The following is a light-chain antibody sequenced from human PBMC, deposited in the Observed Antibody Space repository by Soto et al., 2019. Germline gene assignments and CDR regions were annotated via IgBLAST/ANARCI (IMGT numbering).Light chain of an antibody. CDR3: QQYNSYPIT. V-gene: IGKV1-5*03. CDR1: QSISSW. CDR2: KAS. Sequence: DIQMTQSPSTLSASVGDRVTITCRASQSISSWLGWYQLKPGKAPKLLIYKASSLESGVPSRFSGSGSGTEFTLTISSLQPDDFATYYCQQYNSYPITVGQGTRLEIK. J-gene: IGKJ5*01.